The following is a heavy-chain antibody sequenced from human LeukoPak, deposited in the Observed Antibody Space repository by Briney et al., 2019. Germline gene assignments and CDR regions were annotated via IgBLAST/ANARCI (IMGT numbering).Heavy chain of an antibody. Sequence: GGSLRLSCAASGFTFSSYAMSWVRQAPGKGLEWVSGISGRGGSTDYADFVKGRFTISRDNSKNTLYLQMNSLRVEDTAVYYCARGDGFMIRDWGQGTLVTVSS. CDR3: ARGDGFMIRD. CDR2: ISGRGGST. D-gene: IGHD3-10*01. V-gene: IGHV3-23*01. CDR1: GFTFSSYA. J-gene: IGHJ4*02.